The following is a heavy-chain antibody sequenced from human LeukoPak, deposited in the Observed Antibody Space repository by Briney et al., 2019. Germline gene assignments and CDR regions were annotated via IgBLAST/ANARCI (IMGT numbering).Heavy chain of an antibody. V-gene: IGHV3-53*01. Sequence: PGESLRLSCAASGFTFTSYAMSWVRQAPGKGLEWVSVIYSGGSTYYADSVKGRFTISRDNSKNTLYLQMNSLRAEDTAVYYCATAVPGSYSFDYWGQGTLVTVSS. J-gene: IGHJ4*02. CDR1: GFTFTSYA. CDR2: IYSGGST. D-gene: IGHD6-19*01. CDR3: ATAVPGSYSFDY.